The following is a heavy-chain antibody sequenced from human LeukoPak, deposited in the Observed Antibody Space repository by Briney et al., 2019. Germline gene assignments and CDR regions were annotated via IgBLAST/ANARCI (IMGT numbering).Heavy chain of an antibody. D-gene: IGHD3/OR15-3a*01. CDR2: IDWDDDK. CDR3: ARRRTGDYFDY. V-gene: IGHV2-70*11. CDR1: GFSLTTTGKC. Sequence: SGLALVKPTQTLTLTCTFSGFSLTTTGKCVSWIRQPPGKALEWLARIDWDDDKYYSTSLKTRLTISKDTSKNQVVLTMTNMDPVDTATYYCARRRTGDYFDYWGQGTLVTVSS. J-gene: IGHJ4*02.